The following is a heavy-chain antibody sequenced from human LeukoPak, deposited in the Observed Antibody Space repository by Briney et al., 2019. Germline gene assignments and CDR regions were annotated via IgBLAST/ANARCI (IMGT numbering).Heavy chain of an antibody. J-gene: IGHJ6*03. CDR3: ARQRYQLPFYYYYYYMDV. CDR2: IYYSGST. Sequence: SETLSLTCTVSGGSISSSSYYWGWIRQPPGKGLEWIGSIYYSGSTYYNPSLKSRVTISVDTSKNQFSLKLSSVTAADTAVYYCARQRYQLPFYYYYYYMDVWGKGTTVTVSS. V-gene: IGHV4-39*01. CDR1: GGSISSSSYY. D-gene: IGHD2-2*01.